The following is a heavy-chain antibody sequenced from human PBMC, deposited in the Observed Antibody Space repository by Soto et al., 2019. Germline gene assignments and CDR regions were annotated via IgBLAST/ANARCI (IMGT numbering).Heavy chain of an antibody. CDR2: IYYSGST. V-gene: IGHV4-59*08. CDR1: GGSISSYY. CDR3: ARLFLGERLAKDGGIAVAGTLLNWFDP. Sequence: PSETLSLTCTVSGGSISSYYWSWIRQPPGKGLEWIGYIYYSGSTNYNPSLKSRVTISVDTSKNQFSLKLSSVTAADTAVYYCARLFLGERLAKDGGIAVAGTLLNWFDPWGQGTLVTVSS. J-gene: IGHJ5*02. D-gene: IGHD6-19*01.